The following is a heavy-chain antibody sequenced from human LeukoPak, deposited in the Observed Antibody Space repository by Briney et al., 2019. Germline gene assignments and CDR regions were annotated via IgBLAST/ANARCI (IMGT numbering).Heavy chain of an antibody. Sequence: GGSLRLSCAAFRFTFGDYYMTWIRQAPGKGLEWVSVIYSGGSTYYADSVKGRFTISRDNSKNTLYLQMNSLRAEDTAVYYCARDSWETGIAAAGPYWGQGTLVTVSS. D-gene: IGHD6-13*01. CDR3: ARDSWETGIAAAGPY. CDR2: IYSGGST. CDR1: RFTFGDYY. J-gene: IGHJ4*02. V-gene: IGHV3-66*01.